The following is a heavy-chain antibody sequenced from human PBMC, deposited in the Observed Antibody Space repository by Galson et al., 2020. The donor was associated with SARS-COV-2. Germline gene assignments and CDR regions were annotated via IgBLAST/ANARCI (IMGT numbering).Heavy chain of an antibody. CDR1: GYTLTELS. V-gene: IGHV1-24*01. D-gene: IGHD3-22*01. CDR2: FDPEAGET. CDR3: ATTAEITMLVVVGPPFQH. J-gene: IGHJ1*01. Sequence: ASVKVSCKVSGYTLTELSMHWVRQAPGKGLEWMGGFDPEAGETIYAQKFQGRVTMTEDTSTDTAYMELSSLRSEDTAVYYCATTAEITMLVVVGPPFQHWGQGTLVTVSS.